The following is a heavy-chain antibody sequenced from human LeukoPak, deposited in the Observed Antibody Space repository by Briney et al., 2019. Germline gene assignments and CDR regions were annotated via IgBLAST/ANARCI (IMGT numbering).Heavy chain of an antibody. V-gene: IGHV3-53*01. D-gene: IGHD6-19*01. J-gene: IGHJ4*02. CDR2: IYSGGST. CDR1: GFTFSSYA. CDR3: ARDHGTYSSGWYPSGSQGFDY. Sequence: TGGSLRLSCAASGFTFSSYAMNWVRQAPGKGLEWVSVIYSGGSTYYADSVKGRFTISRDNSKNTLYLQMNSLRAEDTAVYYCARDHGTYSSGWYPSGSQGFDYWGQGTLVTVSS.